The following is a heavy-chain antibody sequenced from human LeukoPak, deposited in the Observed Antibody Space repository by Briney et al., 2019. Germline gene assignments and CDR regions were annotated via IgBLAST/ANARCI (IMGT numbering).Heavy chain of an antibody. J-gene: IGHJ5*02. CDR3: AGGVSYYDFWSGYYPTNNWFDP. Sequence: SETLSLTCTVSGGSISSHYWSWIRQPQGKGLEWIGYIYYIGTTNYNPSLKSRVTISVDTSKNQFSLKLSSVTAADTAVYYCAGGVSYYDFWSGYYPTNNWFDPWGQGTLVTVSS. D-gene: IGHD3-3*01. CDR1: GGSISSHY. V-gene: IGHV4-59*11. CDR2: IYYIGTT.